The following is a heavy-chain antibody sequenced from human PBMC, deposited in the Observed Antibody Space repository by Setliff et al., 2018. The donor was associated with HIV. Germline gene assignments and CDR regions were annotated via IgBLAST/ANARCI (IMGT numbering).Heavy chain of an antibody. CDR2: IIPIFGTA. D-gene: IGHD5-12*01. Sequence: GASVKVSCKASGGTFSSYAISWVRQAPGQGLEWMGGIIPIFGTANYAQKFQGRVTITTDESTSTVYMELSSLRSEDTAVYYCAVGYSGYVGPFDYWGQGTLVTVSS. CDR1: GGTFSSYA. J-gene: IGHJ4*02. V-gene: IGHV1-69*05. CDR3: AVGYSGYVGPFDY.